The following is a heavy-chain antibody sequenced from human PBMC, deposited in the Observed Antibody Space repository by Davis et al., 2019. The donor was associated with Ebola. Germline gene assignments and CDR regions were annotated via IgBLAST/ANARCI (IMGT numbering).Heavy chain of an antibody. CDR2: MNPHTGYT. D-gene: IGHD2/OR15-2a*01. CDR1: GYTFSIYD. CDR3: ARGLMDSAAFRAGWFDP. V-gene: IGHV1-8*01. Sequence: AASVKVSCKASGYTFSIYDFNWVRQAAGQGLEWMGWMNPHTGYTGYARKFQGRVTMTGNNSINTAYMELSSLTSDDTAVYYCARGLMDSAAFRAGWFDPWGQGTLVTVSS. J-gene: IGHJ5*02.